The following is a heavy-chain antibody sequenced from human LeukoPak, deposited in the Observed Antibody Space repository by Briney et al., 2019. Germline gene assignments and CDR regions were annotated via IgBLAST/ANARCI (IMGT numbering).Heavy chain of an antibody. Sequence: GGSLRLSCAASGFTFSSYWMSWVRQAPGKGLEWVANIEQGGSEKYYVDSVKGRFTISRDNAKNSLYLQMNSLRAEDTAVYYCARGGNDYGDFYYFDYWGQGTLVTVSS. CDR2: IEQGGSEK. CDR1: GFTFSSYW. CDR3: ARGGNDYGDFYYFDY. J-gene: IGHJ4*02. V-gene: IGHV3-7*01. D-gene: IGHD4-17*01.